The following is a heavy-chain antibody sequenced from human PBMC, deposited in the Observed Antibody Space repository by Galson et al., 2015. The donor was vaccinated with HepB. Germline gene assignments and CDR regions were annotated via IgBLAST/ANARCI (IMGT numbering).Heavy chain of an antibody. CDR3: AKGGYSSGWYDY. D-gene: IGHD6-19*01. CDR2: ISYDGSNK. Sequence: SLRLSCAASGFTFSSYGMHWVRQAPGKGLEWVAVISYDGSNKYYADSVKGRFTISRDNSKNTLYLQMNSLRAEDTAVYYCAKGGYSSGWYDYWGQGTLVTVSS. J-gene: IGHJ4*02. CDR1: GFTFSSYG. V-gene: IGHV3-30*18.